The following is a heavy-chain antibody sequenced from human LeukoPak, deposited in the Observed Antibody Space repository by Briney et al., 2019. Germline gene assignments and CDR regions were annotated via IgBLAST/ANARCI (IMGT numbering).Heavy chain of an antibody. V-gene: IGHV4-59*01. Sequence: PSETLSLTCTVSGGSISSYYWSWIRQPPGKGLEWIGYIYYSGSTNYNPSLKSRVTISVDTSKNQFSLKLSSVTAADTAVYYCARWLYSGSYSTPGLFDLWGRGTLVTVSS. CDR3: ARWLYSGSYSTPGLFDL. CDR2: IYYSGST. J-gene: IGHJ2*01. D-gene: IGHD1-26*01. CDR1: GGSISSYY.